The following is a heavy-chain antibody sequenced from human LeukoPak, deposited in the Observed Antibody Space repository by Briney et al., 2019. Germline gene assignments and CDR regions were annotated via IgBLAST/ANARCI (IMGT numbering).Heavy chain of an antibody. J-gene: IGHJ4*02. CDR2: ISGDSRYI. V-gene: IGHV3-21*06. CDR1: GVTFSDYS. D-gene: IGHD6-13*01. CDR3: ARGPFSSSWSEFDY. Sequence: GVSLRLSCAASGVTFSDYSLNWVRQDPGKGLEWVSCISGDSRYIYYADSVKGRSTISRDNAQNSLYLHMNSLRAEDTAVYYCARGPFSSSWSEFDYWGQGTLVTVSS.